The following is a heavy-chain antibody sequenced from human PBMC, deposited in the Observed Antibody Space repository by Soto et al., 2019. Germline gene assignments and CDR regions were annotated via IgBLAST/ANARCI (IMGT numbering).Heavy chain of an antibody. V-gene: IGHV4-59*13. CDR2: IDYTGST. CDR3: ARANWYSEY. Sequence: VHLQESGPGLVNPSETLSLTCIVSGGSINNNYWSWIRQPPGSGLEWIGYIDYTGSTNYNPSLKSRVTMSVHTSKNQFSLNLTSLTAADTAIYYCARANWYSEYWGQGTLVTVSS. D-gene: IGHD7-27*01. CDR1: GGSINNNY. J-gene: IGHJ4*02.